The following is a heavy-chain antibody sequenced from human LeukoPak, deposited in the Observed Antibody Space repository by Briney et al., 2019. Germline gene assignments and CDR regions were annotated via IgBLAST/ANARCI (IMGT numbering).Heavy chain of an antibody. CDR2: IIPIFGTA. Sequence: SVKVSCKASEGTLSSYAFTWVQQAPGQGLEWMGRIIPIFGTANYAQKFQGRVTITTDESTSTAYMQLSSLRSEDTAVYYCARVGNYGPFDYWGQGTLVTVSS. CDR1: EGTLSSYA. V-gene: IGHV1-69*05. D-gene: IGHD1-7*01. J-gene: IGHJ4*02. CDR3: ARVGNYGPFDY.